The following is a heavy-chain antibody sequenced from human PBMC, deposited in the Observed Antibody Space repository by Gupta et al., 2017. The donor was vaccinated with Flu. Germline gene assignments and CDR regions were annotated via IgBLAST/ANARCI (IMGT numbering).Heavy chain of an antibody. D-gene: IGHD3-3*01. Sequence: EVQLLESGGGLVQPGGSLRSPCAASGFTFSSYAMNWVRQSPGKGLEGVSSISSTSSTTYYADSVKGRFTISRDNSNNTLYLQMNSLIAEDTAVYYCARRLWVGYYPDYWGQGTLVTVSS. V-gene: IGHV3-23*01. CDR1: GFTFSSYA. CDR3: ARRLWVGYYPDY. J-gene: IGHJ4*02. CDR2: ISSTSSTT.